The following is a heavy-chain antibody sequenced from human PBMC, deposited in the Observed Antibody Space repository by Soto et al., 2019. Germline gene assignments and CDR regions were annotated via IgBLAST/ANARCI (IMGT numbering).Heavy chain of an antibody. Sequence: SETLSLTCTVSGGSISSGGYYWSWIRQHPGKGLEWIGYIYYSGSTYYNPSLKSRVTISVDTSKNQFSLKLSSVTAAVTAVYYCARFIVATIIGAFDYWGQGTLVTVSS. J-gene: IGHJ4*02. CDR2: IYYSGST. CDR3: ARFIVATIIGAFDY. D-gene: IGHD5-12*01. CDR1: GGSISSGGYY. V-gene: IGHV4-31*03.